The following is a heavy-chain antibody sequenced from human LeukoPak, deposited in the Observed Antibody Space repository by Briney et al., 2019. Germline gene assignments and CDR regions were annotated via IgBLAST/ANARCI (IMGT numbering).Heavy chain of an antibody. CDR1: GFTFSSYW. Sequence: GGSLRLSRAASGFTFSSYWMSWVRQAPGKGLEWVANIKQDGSEKYYVDSVKGRFTISRDNAKNSLYLQMNSLRAEDTAVYYCARGGYDFWSSYPFDYWGQGTLVTVSS. CDR3: ARGGYDFWSSYPFDY. D-gene: IGHD3-3*01. J-gene: IGHJ4*02. CDR2: IKQDGSEK. V-gene: IGHV3-7*01.